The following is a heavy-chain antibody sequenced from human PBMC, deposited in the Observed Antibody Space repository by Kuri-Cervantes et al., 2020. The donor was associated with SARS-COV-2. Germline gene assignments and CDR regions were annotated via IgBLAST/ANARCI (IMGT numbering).Heavy chain of an antibody. J-gene: IGHJ5*02. V-gene: IGHV4-34*01. CDR3: ARRPRVGVPAASDWFDP. Sequence: SETLSLTCAVYGGSFSGYYWSWIRQPPGKGLEWIGEIYHSGSTNYNPSLKSRVTISVDTSKNQSPLKLSSVTAADTAVYYCARRPRVGVPAASDWFDPWGQGTLVTVSS. CDR1: GGSFSGYY. CDR2: IYHSGST. D-gene: IGHD2-2*01.